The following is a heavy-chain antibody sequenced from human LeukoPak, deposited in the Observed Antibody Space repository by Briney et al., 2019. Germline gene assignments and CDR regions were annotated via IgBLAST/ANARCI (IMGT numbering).Heavy chain of an antibody. CDR3: AKDSRSSGWYNWFDP. D-gene: IGHD6-19*01. Sequence: GGSLRLSCAASGFTFSSYEMNWVRQAPGKGLEWVSYISSSGSTIYYADSVKGRFTISRDNSKNTLYLQMNSLRAEDTAVYYCAKDSRSSGWYNWFDPWGQGTLVTVSS. CDR2: ISSSGSTI. V-gene: IGHV3-48*03. CDR1: GFTFSSYE. J-gene: IGHJ5*02.